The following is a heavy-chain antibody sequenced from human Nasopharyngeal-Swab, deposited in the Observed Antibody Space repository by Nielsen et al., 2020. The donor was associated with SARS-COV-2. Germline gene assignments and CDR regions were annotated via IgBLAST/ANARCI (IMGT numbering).Heavy chain of an antibody. D-gene: IGHD3-10*01. CDR3: ARGSGITMVWFDP. V-gene: IGHV4-34*01. Sequence: SEILSLTCAVYGGSFSGYYWSWIRQPPGKGLEWIGEINHSGSTNYNPSLKSRVTISVDTSKNQFSLKLSSVTAADTAVYYCARGSGITMVWFDPWGQGTLVTVSS. CDR2: INHSGST. J-gene: IGHJ5*02. CDR1: GGSFSGYY.